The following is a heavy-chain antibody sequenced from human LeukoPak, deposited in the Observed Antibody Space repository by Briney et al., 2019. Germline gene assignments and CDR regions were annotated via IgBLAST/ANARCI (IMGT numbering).Heavy chain of an antibody. CDR3: ARGRIPSQYSISWYGY. D-gene: IGHD6-13*01. CDR2: INHSGST. Sequence: SETLSLNCAVYGGSFSGYYWSWIRQPPGKGLEWIGEINHSGSTNYNPSLKSRVTISVDTSKNQFSLKLSSVTAADTAVYYCARGRIPSQYSISWYGYWGQGTLVTVSS. V-gene: IGHV4-34*01. CDR1: GGSFSGYY. J-gene: IGHJ4*02.